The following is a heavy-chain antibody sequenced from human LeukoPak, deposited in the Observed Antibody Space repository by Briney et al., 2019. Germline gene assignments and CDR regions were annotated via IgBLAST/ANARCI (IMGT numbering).Heavy chain of an antibody. D-gene: IGHD6-19*01. Sequence: GASVKVSYKASGYTFTSYGISWVRQAPGQGLEWMGWISAYNGNTNYAHKLQGRVTMTTDTSTSTAYMELRSLRSDDTAVYYCALYSSGWPDYWGQRTLVTVSS. CDR3: ALYSSGWPDY. V-gene: IGHV1-18*01. CDR1: GYTFTSYG. J-gene: IGHJ4*02. CDR2: ISAYNGNT.